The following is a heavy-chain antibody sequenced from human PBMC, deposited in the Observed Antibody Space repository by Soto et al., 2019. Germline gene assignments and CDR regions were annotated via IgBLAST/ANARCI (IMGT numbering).Heavy chain of an antibody. D-gene: IGHD7-27*01. Sequence: EVKELESGGGLVQPGGSLGLSCAGSGFTFINYAMNWVRQAPGKGLEWVSSISGGGDAAFFPDSVRGRFTISRDNSKNTVTLQMNSLGVDDTAVYCCARKILGSTTRPNYWYFDLWGRGTLVTVSS. V-gene: IGHV3-23*01. CDR1: GFTFINYA. CDR2: ISGGGDAA. J-gene: IGHJ2*01. CDR3: ARKILGSTTRPNYWYFDL.